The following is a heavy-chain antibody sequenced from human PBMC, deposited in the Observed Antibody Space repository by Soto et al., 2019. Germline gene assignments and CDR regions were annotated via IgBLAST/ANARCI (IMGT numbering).Heavy chain of an antibody. CDR2: ISSRSSDI. V-gene: IGHV3-21*05. D-gene: IGHD2-2*02. CDR1: GFTFSIYS. CDR3: ARETSWAIDY. Sequence: GGSLRLSCAASGFTFSIYSMNWVRQAPGKGLEWVSYISSRSSDIFYADAVKGRFTISRDNAENSLILQMSSLRAEDTAVYYCARETSWAIDYWGQGTLVTVSS. J-gene: IGHJ4*02.